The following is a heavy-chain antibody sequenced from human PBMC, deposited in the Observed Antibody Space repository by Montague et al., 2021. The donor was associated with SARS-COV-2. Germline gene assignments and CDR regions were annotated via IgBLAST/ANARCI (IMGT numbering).Heavy chain of an antibody. CDR2: IYYSGST. CDR1: GGSVSSRSYY. V-gene: IGHV4-39*01. J-gene: IGHJ4*02. CDR3: ARRGDYSGPRFDY. Sequence: SEALSLTCTVSGGSVSSRSYYWGWIRQPPGKGLEWIGSIYYSGSTHYSPSLKSRVTISVDTSKNQFSLKLGSVTAADTAVYYCARRGDYSGPRFDYWGQGTLVSVSS. D-gene: IGHD4-23*01.